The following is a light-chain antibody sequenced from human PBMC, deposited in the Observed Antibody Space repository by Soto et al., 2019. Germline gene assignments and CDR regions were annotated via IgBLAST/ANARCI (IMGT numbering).Light chain of an antibody. CDR1: PSDSNNY. CDR2: GAS. Sequence: IVLTQSPGTLSLSPGELDTLPCSARPSDSNNYLDWYQQKPGQAPRLLIYGASNRPTGIPDRFSGSGSGTDFTLPISRLEPEDFAVYYCQQYGSSGSFGQAT. CDR3: QQYGSSGS. J-gene: IGKJ1*01. V-gene: IGKV3-20*01.